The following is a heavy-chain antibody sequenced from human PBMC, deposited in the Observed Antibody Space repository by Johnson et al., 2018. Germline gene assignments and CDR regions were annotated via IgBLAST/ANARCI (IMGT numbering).Heavy chain of an antibody. CDR2: ISGDGSDR. V-gene: IGHV3-11*04. Sequence: QVQLVESGGGLVKXGGSLRLSCVASGFTFSDYYMSWIRQAPGKGLEWLSYISGDGSDRYYVDSVKGRFTISRDNTKNSLYLQMNSLRAEDTAVYYCARPVREPTDWGLGTLVTVSS. D-gene: IGHD1-14*01. CDR3: ARPVREPTD. CDR1: GFTFSDYY. J-gene: IGHJ4*02.